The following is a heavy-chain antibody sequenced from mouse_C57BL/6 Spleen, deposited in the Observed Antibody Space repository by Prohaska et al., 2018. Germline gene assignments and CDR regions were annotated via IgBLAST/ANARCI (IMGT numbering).Heavy chain of an antibody. V-gene: IGHV1-55*01. CDR2: IYPGSGST. CDR3: SRRLAEC. CDR1: GYTFTSYW. Sequence: PGASVKMSCKASGYTFTSYWITWVKQRHGQGLEWIGDIYPGSGSTNYNEKFKSKATLTVDTSSSTAYMELRSLTCKDAAVKCWSRRLAECRGQGTTLTVSS. D-gene: IGHD1-1*01. J-gene: IGHJ2*01.